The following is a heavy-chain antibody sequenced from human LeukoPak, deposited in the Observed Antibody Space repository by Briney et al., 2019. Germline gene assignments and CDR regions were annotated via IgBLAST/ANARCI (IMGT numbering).Heavy chain of an antibody. V-gene: IGHV4-39*07. CDR2: IYYSGST. D-gene: IGHD6-13*01. CDR1: GGSISSSSYS. J-gene: IGHJ4*02. CDR3: ARVDSSWYFFNY. Sequence: PSETLSLTCTVSGGSISSSSYSWGWIRQPPGKGLEWIGSIYYSGSTYYNPSLKSRVTISVDTSKNQFSLKLSSVTAADTAVYYCARVDSSWYFFNYWGQGTLVTVSS.